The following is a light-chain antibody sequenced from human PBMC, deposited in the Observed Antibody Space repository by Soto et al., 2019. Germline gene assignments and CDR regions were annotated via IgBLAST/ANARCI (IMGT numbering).Light chain of an antibody. J-gene: IGKJ1*01. CDR2: DAS. CDR1: QTISSW. Sequence: DIQMTQSPSTLSASVGDRVTITCRPSQTISSWPAWYQQKPGRAPNLLIYDASSLESGVPSRFSGSGSGTEFTLTISSLQPDDFATYYCQQYSSYPWTFGQGTKVDIK. V-gene: IGKV1-5*01. CDR3: QQYSSYPWT.